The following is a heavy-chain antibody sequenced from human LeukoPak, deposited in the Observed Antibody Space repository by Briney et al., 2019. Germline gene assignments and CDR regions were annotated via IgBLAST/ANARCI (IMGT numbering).Heavy chain of an antibody. CDR2: ISAYNGNT. CDR3: ARAHYDYVWGSYRNDY. J-gene: IGHJ4*02. CDR1: GYTFIIYG. V-gene: IGHV1-18*01. D-gene: IGHD3-16*02. Sequence: ASVRVSFKASGYTFIIYGISWVRQAPGQGLERMGWISAYNGNTNYTQKLQGRFTMTTDTSTSTAYMELRSLRSDDTAAYYCARAHYDYVWGSYRNDYWGQGTLVTVSS.